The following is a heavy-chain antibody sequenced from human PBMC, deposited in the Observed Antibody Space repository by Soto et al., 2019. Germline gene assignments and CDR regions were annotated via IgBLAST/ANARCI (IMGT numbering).Heavy chain of an antibody. Sequence: QVQLQESGPGLVKASETLSLTCTVSGGSISRNYWIWIRQPPGQGPEWIGHIGNRGTINNDTNYIPTFKSSVPISVDTYKKQFSLRLNSVTATDTGVYDCAGGQVWRAFDTWGQGTLVTVSS. CDR1: GGSISRNY. CDR3: AGGQVWRAFDT. D-gene: IGHD2-21*01. V-gene: IGHV4-59*01. J-gene: IGHJ4*02. CDR2: IGNRGTINNDT.